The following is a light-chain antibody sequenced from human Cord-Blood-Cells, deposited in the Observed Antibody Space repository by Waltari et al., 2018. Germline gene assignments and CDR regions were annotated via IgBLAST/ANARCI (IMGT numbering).Light chain of an antibody. CDR1: SSAVGGYNF. J-gene: IGLJ3*02. CDR3: SSYTSSSTRV. V-gene: IGLV2-14*03. Sequence: QSALPQPASVSGSPGQSITISCTGTSSAVGGYNFVSLYQQHPGQAPKLMIYDVSNRPSGVSKRFSGSKSGNTASLTISGHQAEDEADYYCSSYTSSSTRVFGGGTKLTVL. CDR2: DVS.